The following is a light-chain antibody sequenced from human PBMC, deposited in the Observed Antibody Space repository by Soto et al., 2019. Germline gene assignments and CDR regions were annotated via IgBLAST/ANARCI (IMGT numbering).Light chain of an antibody. Sequence: TISCTGTSSDVGGYNYVSWYQQHPGKAPKLLINDVSNRPSGISDRFSGSKSGNTASLTISGLQAEDEADYYCSSYTSSTTNVFGTGTKVTVL. CDR1: SSDVGGYNY. CDR2: DVS. CDR3: SSYTSSTTNV. J-gene: IGLJ1*01. V-gene: IGLV2-14*03.